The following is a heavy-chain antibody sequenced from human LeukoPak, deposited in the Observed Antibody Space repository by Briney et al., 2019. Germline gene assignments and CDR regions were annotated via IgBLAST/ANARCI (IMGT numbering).Heavy chain of an antibody. V-gene: IGHV3-30*18. CDR1: GFTFSSYG. D-gene: IGHD1-26*01. J-gene: IGHJ4*02. Sequence: PGGSLRLSCAASGFTFSSYGMHWVRQAPGKGLEWVAVISYDGSNKYYADSMKGRFTISRDNSKNTLYLQMNSLRAEDTAVYYCAKDGIVGATWDGWGQGTLVTVSS. CDR3: AKDGIVGATWDG. CDR2: ISYDGSNK.